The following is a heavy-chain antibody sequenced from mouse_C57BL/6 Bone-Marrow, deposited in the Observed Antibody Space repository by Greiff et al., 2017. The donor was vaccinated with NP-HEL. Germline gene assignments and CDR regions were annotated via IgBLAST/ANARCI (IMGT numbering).Heavy chain of an antibody. CDR2: IYPGDGDT. V-gene: IGHV1-82*01. CDR3: ARFTVVPDY. J-gene: IGHJ2*01. D-gene: IGHD1-1*01. CDR1: GYAFSSSW. Sequence: QVQLQQSRPELVKPGASVKISCKASGYAFSSSWMNWVKQRPGKGLEWIGRIYPGDGDTNYNGKFKGKATLTADKSSSTAYMQLSSLTSEDSAVYFCARFTVVPDYWGQGTTLTVSS.